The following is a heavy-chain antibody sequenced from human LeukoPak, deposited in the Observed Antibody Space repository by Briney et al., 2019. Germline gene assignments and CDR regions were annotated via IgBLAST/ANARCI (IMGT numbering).Heavy chain of an antibody. Sequence: GASVKVSCKASGYTFTGYYMHWVRQAPGQGLEWMGWINPNSGGTNHAQKFQGRVTMTRDTSISTAYMELSRLRSDDTAVYYCARDLGVPVFFNWGQGTLVTVSS. CDR1: GYTFTGYY. V-gene: IGHV1-2*02. CDR2: INPNSGGT. CDR3: ARDLGVPVFFN. J-gene: IGHJ4*02. D-gene: IGHD3-10*01.